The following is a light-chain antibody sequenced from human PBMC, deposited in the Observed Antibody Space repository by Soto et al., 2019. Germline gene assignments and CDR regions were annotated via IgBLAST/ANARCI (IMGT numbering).Light chain of an antibody. Sequence: QSVLTQPASVSGSPGQSITISCTGTTSDVHVSWYQHHPGKAPKLMIYEVKNRPSGVSDRFSGSKSGNTASLSISALQAEDEAYYYCSSFTSSSTWVFGGGTKLTVL. CDR3: SSFTSSSTWV. J-gene: IGLJ3*02. CDR1: TSDVH. V-gene: IGLV2-14*01. CDR2: EVK.